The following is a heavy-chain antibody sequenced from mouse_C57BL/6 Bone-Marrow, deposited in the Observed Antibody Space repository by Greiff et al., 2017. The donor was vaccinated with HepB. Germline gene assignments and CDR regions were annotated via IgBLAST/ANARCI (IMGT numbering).Heavy chain of an antibody. V-gene: IGHV2-9-1*01. D-gene: IGHD1-1*01. CDR1: GFSLTSYA. CDR3: ARKGDYYGSSTGYYAMDY. CDR2: IWTGGGT. Sequence: VQLVESGPGLVAPSQSLSITCTVSGFSLTSYAISWVRQPPGKGLEWLGVIWTGGGTNYNSALKSRLSISKDNSKSQVFLKMNSLQTDDTARYYCARKGDYYGSSTGYYAMDYWGQGTSVTVSS. J-gene: IGHJ4*01.